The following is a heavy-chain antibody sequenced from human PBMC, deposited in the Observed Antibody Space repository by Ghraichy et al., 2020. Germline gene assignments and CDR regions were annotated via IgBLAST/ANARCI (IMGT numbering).Heavy chain of an antibody. CDR3: VKTRDSFGGIIADFDY. Sequence: GESLNISCVTSGLKFSDYPMNWVRQGPGKGLEWVASVSGGGYVKDYADSVKGRFTISRDNTQNTLFLQMNSLRDEDTAIYYCVKTRDSFGGIIADFDYWGQGTLVTVSS. CDR1: GLKFSDYP. CDR2: VSGGGYVK. D-gene: IGHD3-16*01. V-gene: IGHV3-23*01. J-gene: IGHJ4*02.